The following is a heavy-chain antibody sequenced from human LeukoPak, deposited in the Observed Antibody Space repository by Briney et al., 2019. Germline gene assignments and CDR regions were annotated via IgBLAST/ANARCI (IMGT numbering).Heavy chain of an antibody. CDR2: INAGNGNT. V-gene: IGHV1-3*01. CDR1: GYTFTSYS. D-gene: IGHD3-10*01. CDR3: TSFYNGSGSDTFDI. Sequence: ASVKVSCKASGYTFTSYSMSWVRQAPEQGLEWMGWINAGNGNTKYSQKFQGRITITRDTSASTAYMELSSLRSEDTAVYYCTSFYNGSGSDTFDIWGQGTMVTVSS. J-gene: IGHJ3*02.